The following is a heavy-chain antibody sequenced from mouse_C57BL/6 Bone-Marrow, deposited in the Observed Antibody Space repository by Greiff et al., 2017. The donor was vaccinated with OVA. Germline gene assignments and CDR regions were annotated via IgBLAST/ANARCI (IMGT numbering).Heavy chain of an antibody. CDR1: GFSLTSYG. CDR3: ASYYGLDY. J-gene: IGHJ2*01. V-gene: IGHV2-2*01. Sequence: QVQLQQSGPGLVQPSQSLSITCTVSGFSLTSYGVHWVRQSPGKGLEWLGVIWSGGSTDYNAAFISRLSISKDNSKSRVFFKMNSLQADDTAIYYCASYYGLDYWGQGTTLTVSS. CDR2: IWSGGST. D-gene: IGHD1-1*01.